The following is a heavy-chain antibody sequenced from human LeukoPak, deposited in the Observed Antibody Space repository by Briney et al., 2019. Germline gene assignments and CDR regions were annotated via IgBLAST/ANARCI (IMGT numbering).Heavy chain of an antibody. Sequence: TGGSLRLSCAASGFTFSSYGMTWVRQAPGKGLEWVSSISGSGDSTYYADSVKGRFTISRDNSKNTLYLQMNSLRAEDTAVYYCAKGRGTITMVRGVIISYFDYWGQGTLVTVSS. J-gene: IGHJ4*02. CDR2: ISGSGDST. V-gene: IGHV3-23*01. CDR3: AKGRGTITMVRGVIISYFDY. D-gene: IGHD3-10*01. CDR1: GFTFSSYG.